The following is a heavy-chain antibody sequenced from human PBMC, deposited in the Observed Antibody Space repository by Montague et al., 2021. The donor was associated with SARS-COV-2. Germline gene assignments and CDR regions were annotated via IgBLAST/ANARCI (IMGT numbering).Heavy chain of an antibody. CDR3: AFSAFPTGAFDI. J-gene: IGHJ3*02. V-gene: IGHV3-11*03. CDR1: GFPFSDYY. D-gene: IGHD1-26*01. Sequence: SLRLSCAASGFPFSDYYMSWIRQAPGKGLEWVSYISGSSSYTNYADSVKGRFTISRDNAKNSLYLQMNSLRAEDTAVYYCAFSAFPTGAFDIWGQGTMVTVSS. CDR2: ISGSSSYT.